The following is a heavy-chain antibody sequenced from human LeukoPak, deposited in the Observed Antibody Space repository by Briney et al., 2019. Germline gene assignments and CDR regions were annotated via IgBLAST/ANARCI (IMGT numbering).Heavy chain of an antibody. CDR1: GYTFTSYD. D-gene: IGHD5-18*01. J-gene: IGHJ4*02. Sequence: ASVKVSCKASGYTFTSYDINWVRQATGQGLEWMGWMNPNSGNTGYAQKFQGRVTITRNTSISTAYMEPSSLRSEDTAVYYCARGNVDTAMAIANWGQGTLVTVSS. V-gene: IGHV1-8*03. CDR2: MNPNSGNT. CDR3: ARGNVDTAMAIAN.